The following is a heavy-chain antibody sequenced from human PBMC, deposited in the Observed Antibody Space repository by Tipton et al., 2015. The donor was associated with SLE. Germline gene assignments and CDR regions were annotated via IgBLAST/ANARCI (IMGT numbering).Heavy chain of an antibody. CDR3: ARLTGTTGAFDI. CDR2: ISSSSSYI. D-gene: IGHD1-7*01. V-gene: IGHV3-21*01. CDR1: GFTFSSYG. Sequence: SLRLSCAASGFTFSSYGMHWVRQAPGKGLEWVSSISSSSSYIYYADSVKGRFTISRDNAKNSLYLQMNSLRAEDTAVYYCARLTGTTGAFDIWGQGTMVTVSS. J-gene: IGHJ3*02.